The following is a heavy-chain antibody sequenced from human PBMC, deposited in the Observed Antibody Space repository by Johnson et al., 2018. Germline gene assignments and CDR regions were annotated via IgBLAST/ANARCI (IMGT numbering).Heavy chain of an antibody. CDR1: GFMFDDYG. Sequence: VQLVESGGGVVRPGGSLRLSCAASGFMFDDYGMSWVRQGPGKGLEWVSGLTWNGGSKGYADAVKGRFAISRDNAKNSLYLQMNSLRAEDTALYYCARAAYSSGWYFGAFDIWGQGTMVTVSS. V-gene: IGHV3-20*04. CDR3: ARAAYSSGWYFGAFDI. CDR2: LTWNGGSK. D-gene: IGHD6-19*01. J-gene: IGHJ3*02.